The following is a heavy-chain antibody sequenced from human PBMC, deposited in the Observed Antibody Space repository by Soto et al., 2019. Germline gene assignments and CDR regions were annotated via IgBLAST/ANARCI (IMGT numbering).Heavy chain of an antibody. V-gene: IGHV1-24*01. D-gene: IGHD6-19*01. CDR2: FDPEGGET. Sequence: ASVKVSCKVSGYTLTELSMHWVRQAPGKGLEWMGGFDPEGGETIYAQKFQGRVTMTEDTSTDTAYMELSSLRSEDTAVYYCAASGPQWLAFDYWGQGTPVTVSS. CDR3: AASGPQWLAFDY. J-gene: IGHJ4*02. CDR1: GYTLTELS.